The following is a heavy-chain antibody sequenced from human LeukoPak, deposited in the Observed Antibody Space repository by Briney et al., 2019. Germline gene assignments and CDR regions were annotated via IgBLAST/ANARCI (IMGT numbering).Heavy chain of an antibody. CDR2: ISAYNGKT. D-gene: IGHD5-12*01. Sequence: ASVKVSCKASDYTFTNYGVRWVRQAPGQGLEWMGWISAYNGKTYYAQKFQGRVTVTTDTSTSTAYMDLRSLRSDDTAVYYCARNVDIVATGYAFDIWGQGTMVTVSS. J-gene: IGHJ3*02. V-gene: IGHV1-18*01. CDR3: ARNVDIVATGYAFDI. CDR1: DYTFTNYG.